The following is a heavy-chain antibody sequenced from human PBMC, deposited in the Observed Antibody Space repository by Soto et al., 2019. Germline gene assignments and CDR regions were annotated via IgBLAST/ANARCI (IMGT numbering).Heavy chain of an antibody. V-gene: IGHV3-23*01. CDR1: GFTFSSYT. Sequence: EVQLLEFGGGLAQPGGSLRLSCAASGFTFSSYTMNWVRQAPGKGLEWVSSVSASDSRTNYADSVKGRFTVFRDNSKNTVFLQMNSLRVEETAVYYCEKDLHNTSNWSSRYADSWGQGTLVTVSS. J-gene: IGHJ5*01. CDR3: EKDLHNTSNWSSRYADS. D-gene: IGHD4-4*01. CDR2: VSASDSRT.